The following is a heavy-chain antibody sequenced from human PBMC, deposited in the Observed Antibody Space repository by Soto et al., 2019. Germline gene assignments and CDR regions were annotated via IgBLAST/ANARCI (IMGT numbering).Heavy chain of an antibody. Sequence: GSLRLSCAASGFTFGSDAMSWVRQDPGKGLEWVSTISGSGGSTYYADSVRGRFTISRDNTKNTVFLQMDSLRAEDTALYYCAKARPYCSAGSCSHPVQNWFDPWGQGTLVTVSS. CDR2: ISGSGGST. J-gene: IGHJ5*02. CDR3: AKARPYCSAGSCSHPVQNWFDP. V-gene: IGHV3-23*01. D-gene: IGHD2-15*01. CDR1: GFTFGSDA.